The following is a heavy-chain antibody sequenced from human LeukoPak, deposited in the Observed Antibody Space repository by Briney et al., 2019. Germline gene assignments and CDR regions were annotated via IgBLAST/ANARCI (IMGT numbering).Heavy chain of an antibody. D-gene: IGHD4-17*01. CDR2: IKSEVDGGTT. Sequence: GGSLRLSCTGSGSTFSNTWMNWVRQAPGKGLEWVGRIKSEVDGGTTYYAAPVKGRFIISRDDSRNTVSLLMNGLRTEDTGVYYCSDYGDYRWGQGTLVTVSS. CDR3: SDYGDYR. V-gene: IGHV3-15*07. CDR1: GSTFSNTW. J-gene: IGHJ5*02.